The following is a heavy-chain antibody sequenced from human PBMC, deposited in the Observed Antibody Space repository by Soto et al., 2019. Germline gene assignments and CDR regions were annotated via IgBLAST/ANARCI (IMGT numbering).Heavy chain of an antibody. CDR2: ISAYNGNT. J-gene: IGHJ6*02. V-gene: IGHV1-18*01. Sequence: ASVKVSCKASGYTFTSDGISWVRQAPGQGLEWMGWISAYNGNTNYAQKLQGRATMTTDTSTSTAYMELRSLRSDDTAVYYCARYNWNSALYYYGMDVWGQGTTVTVSS. CDR1: GYTFTSDG. CDR3: ARYNWNSALYYYGMDV. D-gene: IGHD1-1*01.